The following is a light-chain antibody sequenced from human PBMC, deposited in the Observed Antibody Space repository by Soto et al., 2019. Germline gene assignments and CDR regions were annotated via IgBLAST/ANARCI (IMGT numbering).Light chain of an antibody. CDR2: YVS. CDR1: SSDV. J-gene: IGLJ3*02. Sequence: QSALTQPRSVSGSPGQSVTISCTGTSSDVVSWYQQHPGKAPKLIIYYVSQRPSGVPDRFSGSKSGNTASLPISGLQAEDEADYYSCSSAGGFTWVFGGGTKVTVL. CDR3: CSSAGGFTWV. V-gene: IGLV2-11*01.